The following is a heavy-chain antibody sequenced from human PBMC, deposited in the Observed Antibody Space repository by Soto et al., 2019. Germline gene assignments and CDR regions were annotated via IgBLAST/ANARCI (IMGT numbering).Heavy chain of an antibody. CDR2: ISAYNGNT. Sequence: QVQLVQSGAEVKKPGASVKVSCKASGYTFTNYAISWVRQAPGQGLEWMGWISAYNGNTNYAQKLQGRVTITTDTSTSSASMELRSLRSDDTAVYYCARAWFGDFVYYFDYWGQGTLVTVSA. CDR1: GYTFTNYA. CDR3: ARAWFGDFVYYFDY. V-gene: IGHV1-18*01. D-gene: IGHD3-10*01. J-gene: IGHJ4*02.